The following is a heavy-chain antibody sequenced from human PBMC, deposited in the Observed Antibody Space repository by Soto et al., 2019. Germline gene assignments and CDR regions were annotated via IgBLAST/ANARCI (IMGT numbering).Heavy chain of an antibody. V-gene: IGHV1-18*01. D-gene: IGHD2-2*01. CDR3: ARGGVVPAAYYYYGMDV. CDR1: SYTFTSYG. Sequence: QVQLVQSGAEVKKPGASVKVSCKASSYTFTSYGINWVRQVPGQGLEWMGWISAYNSNTHFAQKFQGRLTMTTDTSTSTAYMELRSLRSDDTAMYYCARGGVVPAAYYYYGMDVWGQGTTVTVSS. J-gene: IGHJ6*02. CDR2: ISAYNSNT.